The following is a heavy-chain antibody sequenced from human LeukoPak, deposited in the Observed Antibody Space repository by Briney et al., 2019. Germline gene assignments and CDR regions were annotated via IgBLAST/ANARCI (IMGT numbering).Heavy chain of an antibody. Sequence: GGSLRLSCAASGFTFSDFWMHWVRQDPGKGLVWVSRINSDGGTTVYADSVKGRFIISRDNAKNTLYLQMNSLRAEDTAVYYCARGWITRVSDWGQGTLVTVSS. V-gene: IGHV3-74*01. D-gene: IGHD7-27*01. CDR2: INSDGGTT. CDR1: GFTFSDFW. J-gene: IGHJ4*02. CDR3: ARGWITRVSD.